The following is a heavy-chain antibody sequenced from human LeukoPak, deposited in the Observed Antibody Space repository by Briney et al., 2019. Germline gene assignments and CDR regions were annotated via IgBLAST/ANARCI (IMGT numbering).Heavy chain of an antibody. J-gene: IGHJ5*02. CDR2: FYYSGST. Sequence: SETLSLTCTVSGGSISSHYWSWIRQPPGKGLEGIGYFYYSGSTNYNPSLKSRVTISVDTSKNQFSLKLSSVTAADTAVYYCARGRSTPAPWGQGTMVTVSS. V-gene: IGHV4-59*11. D-gene: IGHD6-13*01. CDR1: GGSISSHY. CDR3: ARGRSTPAP.